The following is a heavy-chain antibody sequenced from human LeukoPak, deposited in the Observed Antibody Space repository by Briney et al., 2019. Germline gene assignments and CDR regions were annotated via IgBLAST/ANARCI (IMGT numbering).Heavy chain of an antibody. CDR2: ISYDGSNK. V-gene: IGHV3-30-3*01. D-gene: IGHD2/OR15-2a*01. CDR3: ARDPVFLYGMDV. Sequence: GGSLRLSCAASGFTFSSYAMHWVRQAPGKGLEWVAVISYDGSNKYYADSVKGRFIISRDNSKNTLYLQMNSLRAEDTAVYYCARDPVFLYGMDVWGQGTTVTVSS. CDR1: GFTFSSYA. J-gene: IGHJ6*02.